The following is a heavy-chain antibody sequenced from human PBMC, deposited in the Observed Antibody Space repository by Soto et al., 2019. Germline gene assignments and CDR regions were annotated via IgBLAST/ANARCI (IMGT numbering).Heavy chain of an antibody. V-gene: IGHV4-34*01. D-gene: IGHD3-16*01. Sequence: SETLSLTCAVYGGSSSGYYCSGIRHPPGKGKKKIGEINHSGRTNYNPSHRSRDTISVDTSKNQFSLKLSSVTAADTAVYFCASVAGDDYYFDYWGQGTLVTVS. CDR3: ASVAGDDYYFDY. J-gene: IGHJ4*02. CDR2: INHSGRT. CDR1: GGSSSGYY.